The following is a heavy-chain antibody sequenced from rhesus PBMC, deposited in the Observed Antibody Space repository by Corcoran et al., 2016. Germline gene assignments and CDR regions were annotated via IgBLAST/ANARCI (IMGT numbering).Heavy chain of an antibody. CDR1: GYSISSGYD. D-gene: IGHD6-13*01. V-gene: IGHV4-76*01. J-gene: IGHJ3*01. Sequence: QVQLQESGPGVVKPSETLSLTCAVSGYSISSGYDWSWIRQPPGKGLEWIEYINDSSGSTIYNPSLKNRVTISKDTSKNQFSLKLSSVTAADTAVYYCAGHIAAGLAFDFWGQGLRVTVSS. CDR2: INDSSGST. CDR3: AGHIAAGLAFDF.